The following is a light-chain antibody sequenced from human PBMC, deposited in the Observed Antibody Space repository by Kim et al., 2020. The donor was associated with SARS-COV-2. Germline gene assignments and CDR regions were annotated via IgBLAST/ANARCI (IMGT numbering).Light chain of an antibody. V-gene: IGLV4-69*01. CDR1: SGDSSYA. CDR3: QTWGTGIRV. J-gene: IGLJ3*02. CDR2: LNSDGSH. Sequence: ASVNLPSTLGSGDSSYAVAWHQRQREKGPRYLMKLNSDGSHTKGDGIPDRFSGSSSGTERYLTISSLQSEDEADYYCQTWGTGIRVFGGGTQLTVL.